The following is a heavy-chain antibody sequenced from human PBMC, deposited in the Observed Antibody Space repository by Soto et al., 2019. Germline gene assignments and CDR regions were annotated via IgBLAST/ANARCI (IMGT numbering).Heavy chain of an antibody. Sequence: GGSLRLSCAASGFTFSSYEMNWVRQAPGKGLEWVSYISSSGSTIYYADSVKGRFTISRDNAKNSLYLQMNSLRAEDTAVYYCARGVGSYYNWFDPWGQGTLVTVSS. V-gene: IGHV3-48*03. CDR1: GFTFSSYE. CDR3: ARGVGSYYNWFDP. D-gene: IGHD1-26*01. CDR2: ISSSGSTI. J-gene: IGHJ5*02.